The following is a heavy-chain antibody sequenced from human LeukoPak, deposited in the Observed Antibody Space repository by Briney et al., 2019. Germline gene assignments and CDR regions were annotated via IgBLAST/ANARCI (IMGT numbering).Heavy chain of an antibody. D-gene: IGHD6-19*01. J-gene: IGHJ4*02. V-gene: IGHV3-23*01. Sequence: GGSLRLSCAASGFTFSSYAMSWVRQAPGKGLEWVSAISSSGGSTYYADSVKGRITISRDNSKNTLYLQMNSLRAEDTAVYYRAKEGSHPTSIAVAGRAGTCFDYWGQGTLVTVSS. CDR3: AKEGSHPTSIAVAGRAGTCFDY. CDR2: ISSSGGST. CDR1: GFTFSSYA.